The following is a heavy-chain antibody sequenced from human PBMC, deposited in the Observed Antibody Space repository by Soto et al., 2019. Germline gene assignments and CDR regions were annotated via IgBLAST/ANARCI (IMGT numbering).Heavy chain of an antibody. CDR2: INPNSGGT. J-gene: IGHJ3*02. D-gene: IGHD3-3*01. CDR3: ARDYIVGRSGYYLHAFDS. CDR1: GYTFTGYY. V-gene: IGHV1-2*04. Sequence: GASVKVSCKASGYTFTGYYMHWVRQAPGQGLEWMGWINPNSGGTNYAQKFQGWVTMTRDTSISTAYMELSRLRSDDTAVYYCARDYIVGRSGYYLHAFDSWGPGTMVTVSS.